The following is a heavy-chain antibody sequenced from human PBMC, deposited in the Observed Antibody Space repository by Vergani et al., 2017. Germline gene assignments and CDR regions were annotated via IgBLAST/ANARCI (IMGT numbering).Heavy chain of an antibody. Sequence: EVQLVQSGAEVKKPGESLKISCKGFRYRFSSSWIGWVRQMPGKGLEWMGIIYAGDSDVRYSPSFQGQVTMSVDKSLSTAYLQWSSLKASDTATYYCAKTHGFSSLYSSYNWFDPWGQGTQVTVSS. D-gene: IGHD3-3*01. CDR3: AKTHGFSSLYSSYNWFDP. CDR2: IYAGDSDV. CDR1: RYRFSSSW. V-gene: IGHV5-51*01. J-gene: IGHJ5*02.